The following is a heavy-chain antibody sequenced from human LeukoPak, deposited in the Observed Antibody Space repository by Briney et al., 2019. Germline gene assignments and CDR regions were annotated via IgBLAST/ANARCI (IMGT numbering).Heavy chain of an antibody. CDR1: GFTFGSYA. D-gene: IGHD6-19*01. CDR3: ARAGPDSSGWYCDY. Sequence: GSLRLSCAASGFTFGSYAMSWVRQAPGKGLEWVSAITGSGVSTHYADSVKGRFTISRDNSKNTLYLQMNSLRAEDTAVYYCARAGPDSSGWYCDYWGQGTLVTVSS. J-gene: IGHJ4*02. V-gene: IGHV3-23*01. CDR2: ITGSGVST.